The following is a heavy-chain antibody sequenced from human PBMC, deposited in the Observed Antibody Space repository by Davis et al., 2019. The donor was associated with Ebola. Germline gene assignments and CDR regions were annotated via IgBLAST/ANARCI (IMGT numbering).Heavy chain of an antibody. V-gene: IGHV3-23*01. Sequence: PGGSLRLSCAASGFTFNLFWMAWVRQAPGKGLDWVSSISASGGSTDFADSVKGRFTISRDNSKNTLYLQMNSLRAEDTAVYYCARVLRYCSGGNCFNFGYWGQGTRATVSS. CDR2: ISASGGST. CDR1: GFTFNLFW. J-gene: IGHJ4*02. D-gene: IGHD2-15*01. CDR3: ARVLRYCSGGNCFNFGY.